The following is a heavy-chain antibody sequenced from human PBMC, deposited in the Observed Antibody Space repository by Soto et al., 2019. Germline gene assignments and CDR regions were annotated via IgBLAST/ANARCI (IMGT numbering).Heavy chain of an antibody. CDR2: INHSGST. CDR3: ARGRDVVVVATTSFDY. V-gene: IGHV4-34*01. CDR1: GGSFSGYY. D-gene: IGHD2-15*01. J-gene: IGHJ4*02. Sequence: QVQLQQWGAGLLKPSETLSLTCAVYGGSFSGYYWSWIRQPPGKGLAWMGAINHSGSTNYNPSLKSRATISVDTSKNQFSLKLSSVTAADTAVYYCARGRDVVVVATTSFDYWGQRTLVTVSS.